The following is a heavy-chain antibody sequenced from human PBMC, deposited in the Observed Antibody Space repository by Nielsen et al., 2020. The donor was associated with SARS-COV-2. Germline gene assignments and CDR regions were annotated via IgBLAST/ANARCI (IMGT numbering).Heavy chain of an antibody. J-gene: IGHJ2*01. Sequence: SETLSLTCTVSGGSISSSSYYWGWIRQPPGKGLEWIGSIYYSGSTYYNPSLKSRVTISVDTSKNQFSLKLSSVTAADTAVYYCARAYCGGDCYFGYFDLWGRGTLVTVSS. CDR1: GGSISSSSYY. D-gene: IGHD2-21*02. CDR3: ARAYCGGDCYFGYFDL. CDR2: IYYSGST. V-gene: IGHV4-39*07.